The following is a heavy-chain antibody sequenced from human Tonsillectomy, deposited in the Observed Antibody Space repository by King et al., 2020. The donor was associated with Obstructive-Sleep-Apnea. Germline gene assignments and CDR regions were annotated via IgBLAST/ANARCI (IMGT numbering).Heavy chain of an antibody. CDR1: GVTFSNYG. Sequence: VQLVESGGGVVQPGRSLRLSCAASGVTFSNYGMHWVRQAPGEGLEWVAVIHHDGSYKYYADSVNGRFTISRDNSKNTLYLQMNSLRAEDTAGYYCEKDRFPLVVVAATGGGDYWGQGTLVTVSS. V-gene: IGHV3-30*02. D-gene: IGHD2-15*01. CDR3: EKDRFPLVVVAATGGGDY. J-gene: IGHJ4*02. CDR2: IHHDGSYK.